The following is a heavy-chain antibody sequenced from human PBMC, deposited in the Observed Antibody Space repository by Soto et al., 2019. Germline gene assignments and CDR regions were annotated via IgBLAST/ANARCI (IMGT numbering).Heavy chain of an antibody. D-gene: IGHD1-7*01. CDR3: AKDEISKTIRGDAFNF. CDR1: GFTFSSDG. CDR2: ISYDGSYQ. V-gene: IGHV3-30*18. J-gene: IGHJ3*01. Sequence: GGSLRLSCAASGFTFSSDGMHWVRQAPGKGLEWVAVISYDGSYQYYVDSVKGRFTISRDNSKNTLYLQMNSLRAEDTAVYYCAKDEISKTIRGDAFNFWGHWTRVTVS.